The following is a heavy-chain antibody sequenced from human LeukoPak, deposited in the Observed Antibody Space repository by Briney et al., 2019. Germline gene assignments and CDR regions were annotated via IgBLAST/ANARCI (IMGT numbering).Heavy chain of an antibody. CDR2: IHHSGST. CDR1: GYSISGGHY. V-gene: IGHV4-38-2*02. Sequence: PSETLSLTCSVSGYSISGGHYWGWIRQPPGKGLEWIGSIHHSGSTYYNPSLKSRVTISLDLSKNQLSLNLSSVTAADTALYYCARGVLRSLPDYWGQGTLVTVSS. CDR3: ARGVLRSLPDY. D-gene: IGHD4-17*01. J-gene: IGHJ4*02.